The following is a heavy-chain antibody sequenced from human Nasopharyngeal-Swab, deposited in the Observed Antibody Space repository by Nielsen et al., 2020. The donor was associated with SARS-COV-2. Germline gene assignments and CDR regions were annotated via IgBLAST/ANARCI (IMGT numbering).Heavy chain of an antibody. CDR1: GFTFDDYA. Sequence: SLKISCAASGFTFDDYAMHWVRQAPGKGLEWVSGISWNSGSIGYADSVKGRFTISRDNAKNSLYLQMNSLRAEDTASYYCAALLDYGDYGPDYWGQGTLVTVSS. CDR2: ISWNSGSI. J-gene: IGHJ4*02. V-gene: IGHV3-9*01. D-gene: IGHD4-17*01. CDR3: AALLDYGDYGPDY.